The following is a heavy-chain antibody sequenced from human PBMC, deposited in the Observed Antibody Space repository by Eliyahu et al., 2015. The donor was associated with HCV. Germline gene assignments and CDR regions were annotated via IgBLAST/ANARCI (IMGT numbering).Heavy chain of an antibody. Sequence: QVQLQESGPGLVKPSETLSLTCTVPGXSITPYXWXWLRQPPGKGLXWIGYIHYXGSTNYNPSLKSRVTISIDTSKNQFSLKLTSVTAADTAMYYCASGGGGIAVTGTGGWFDPWGQGTLVTVSS. CDR1: GXSITPYX. V-gene: IGHV4-59*01. J-gene: IGHJ5*02. CDR3: ASGGGGIAVTGTGGWFDP. CDR2: IHYXGST. D-gene: IGHD6-19*01.